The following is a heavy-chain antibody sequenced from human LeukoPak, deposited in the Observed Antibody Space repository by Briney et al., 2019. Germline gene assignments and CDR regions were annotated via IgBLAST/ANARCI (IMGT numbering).Heavy chain of an antibody. D-gene: IGHD5-18*01. CDR1: GGSFSGYY. CDR3: ARGGGYSYGPNHFDY. J-gene: IGHJ4*02. Sequence: SETLSLTCAVYGGSFSGYYWSWIGQPPGKGLEWIGEINHSGSTNYNPSLKSRVTISVDTSKNQFSLKLSSVTAADTAVYYCARGGGYSYGPNHFDYWGQGTLVTVSS. CDR2: INHSGST. V-gene: IGHV4-34*01.